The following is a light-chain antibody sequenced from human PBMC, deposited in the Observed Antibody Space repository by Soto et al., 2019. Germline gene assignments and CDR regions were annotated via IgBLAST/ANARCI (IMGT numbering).Light chain of an antibody. CDR1: QSLLHITGETF. CDR2: EVS. CDR3: MQSTQLPPT. V-gene: IGKV2D-29*02. J-gene: IGKJ5*01. Sequence: DVVMTQTPLSLSVAPGQPASISCKSSQSLLHITGETFLFWYLQKPGQSPQLLIYEVSTRVSGGPDRVSGSGSGTDFTLEISRVETDDVGIYYCMQSTQLPPTFGQGTRLGIE.